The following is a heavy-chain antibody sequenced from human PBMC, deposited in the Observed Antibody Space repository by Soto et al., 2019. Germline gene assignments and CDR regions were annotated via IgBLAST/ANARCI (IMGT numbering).Heavy chain of an antibody. J-gene: IGHJ6*02. CDR1: GGSFSSSNW. CDR2: IYHSGST. V-gene: IGHV4-4*02. Sequence: SETLSLTCAVSGGSFSSSNWWSWVRQPPGKGLEWIGEIYHSGSTNYNPSLKSRVTISVDKSKNQFSLKLSSVTAADTAVYYCARDREGYYSNYYGMDVWGQGTTVTVSS. CDR3: ARDREGYYSNYYGMDV.